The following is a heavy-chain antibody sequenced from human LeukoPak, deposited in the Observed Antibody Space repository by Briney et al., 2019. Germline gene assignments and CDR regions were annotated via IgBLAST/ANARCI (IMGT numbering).Heavy chain of an antibody. V-gene: IGHV3-21*01. CDR3: TRDNYYDTSDKPLTAFDI. CDR2: IGSRTSFI. D-gene: IGHD3-22*01. CDR1: GFTFSSYS. J-gene: IGHJ3*02. Sequence: GGSLRLSCAASGFTFSSYSMNWVRQPPGKGLEWVSSIGSRTSFIYHAESVKGRFAISRDDARNSLYLQMNSLRAEDTALYYCTRDNYYDTSDKPLTAFDIWGQGTMVTVSS.